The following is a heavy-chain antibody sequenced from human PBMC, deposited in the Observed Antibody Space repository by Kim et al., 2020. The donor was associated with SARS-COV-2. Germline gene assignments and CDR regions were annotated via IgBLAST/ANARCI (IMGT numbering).Heavy chain of an antibody. J-gene: IGHJ4*02. D-gene: IGHD5-12*01. Sequence: GGSLRLSCAASGFTFSNYAMSWVRQAPGKGLEWVSAISGSGGSTYYADSVKGRFTISRDNSKNTPYLQVNSLSAEDTAVYYCANDAGYSGYDPLGYWGQGTLVTVSS. CDR1: GFTFSNYA. V-gene: IGHV3-23*01. CDR3: ANDAGYSGYDPLGY. CDR2: ISGSGGST.